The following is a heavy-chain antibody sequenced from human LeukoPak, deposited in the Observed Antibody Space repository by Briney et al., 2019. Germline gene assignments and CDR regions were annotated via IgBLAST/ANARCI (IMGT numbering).Heavy chain of an antibody. CDR2: ISGSGGST. Sequence: PGGSLRLSCAASGFTFSSYAMSWVRQAPGKGLEWVSAISGSGGSTYYADSVKGRFTISRDNSKNTLYLQMNSLRAEDTAVYYCAKDRPIAVAGRDSKGYYFDYWGQGTLVTVSS. V-gene: IGHV3-23*01. D-gene: IGHD6-19*01. CDR3: AKDRPIAVAGRDSKGYYFDY. J-gene: IGHJ4*02. CDR1: GFTFSSYA.